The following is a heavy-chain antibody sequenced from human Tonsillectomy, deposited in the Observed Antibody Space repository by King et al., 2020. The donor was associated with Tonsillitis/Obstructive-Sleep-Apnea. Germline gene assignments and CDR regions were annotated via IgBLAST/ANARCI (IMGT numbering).Heavy chain of an antibody. CDR1: GGSISSNNYY. Sequence: LQLQESGPGLVKPSETLSLTCTVSGGSISSNNYYWGWIRQPPGKGLEWIGSIYYSGSTSYIPSFKSRVTISVDTSKNQFSLTLSSVTAADTAVYYCGGSTFYYASGSYNYYMDVWGKGTTVTVSS. CDR2: IYYSGST. J-gene: IGHJ6*03. CDR3: GGSTFYYASGSYNYYMDV. V-gene: IGHV4-39*01. D-gene: IGHD3-10*01.